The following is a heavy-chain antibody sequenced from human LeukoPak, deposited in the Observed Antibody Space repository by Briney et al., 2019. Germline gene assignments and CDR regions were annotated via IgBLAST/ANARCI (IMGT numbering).Heavy chain of an antibody. D-gene: IGHD6-13*01. CDR1: GASISNYY. V-gene: IGHV4-59*01. CDR3: ARSTTAGGGRDY. CDR2: IYSSGST. J-gene: IGHJ4*02. Sequence: SETLSLTCTVSGASISNYYWTWIRQPPGKGLEWIGYIYSSGSTNYNPSLKSRVIMSVDTSKNQFSLNPSSVTPADTAVYYCARSTTAGGGRDYWGRGTLVTVSS.